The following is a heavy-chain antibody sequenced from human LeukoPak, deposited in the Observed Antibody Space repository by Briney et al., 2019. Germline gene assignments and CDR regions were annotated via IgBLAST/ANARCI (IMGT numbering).Heavy chain of an antibody. CDR3: ARDRVGIAAAGTDY. V-gene: IGHV3-66*01. CDR1: GVTISSNY. D-gene: IGHD6-13*01. J-gene: IGHJ4*02. Sequence: GGSLRLSCAASGVTISSNYMSWVRQAPGKGLEWVSDIYSGGSTYYTDSVKGRFTISRDNSKNTLYLQMNTLRAEDTAVYYCARDRVGIAAAGTDYWGQGTLVTVSS. CDR2: IYSGGST.